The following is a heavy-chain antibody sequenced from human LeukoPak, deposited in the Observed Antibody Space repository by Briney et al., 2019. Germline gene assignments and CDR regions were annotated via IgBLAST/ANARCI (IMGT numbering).Heavy chain of an antibody. J-gene: IGHJ5*02. CDR3: ARSEILRYFDWLPNWFDP. D-gene: IGHD3-9*01. Sequence: ASAKVSCKASGYTFTSYDINWVRQATGQGLEWMGWMNPNSGNTGYAQKFQGRVTMTRNTSISTAYMELSSLRSEDTAVYYCARSEILRYFDWLPNWFDPWGQGTLVTVSS. V-gene: IGHV1-8*01. CDR2: MNPNSGNT. CDR1: GYTFTSYD.